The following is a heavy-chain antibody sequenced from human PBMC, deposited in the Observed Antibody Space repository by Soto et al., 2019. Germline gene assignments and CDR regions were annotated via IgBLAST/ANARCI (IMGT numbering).Heavy chain of an antibody. CDR2: IYYSGST. D-gene: IGHD2-21*01. CDR1: GGSISSGGYY. Sequence: SETLSLTCTVSGGSISSGGYYWSWIRQHPGKGLEWIGYIYYSGSTYYNPSLKSRVTISVDTSKNQFSLKLSPVTAADTAVYYCARDRDIANYMDVWGKGITVTVSS. CDR3: ARDRDIANYMDV. V-gene: IGHV4-31*03. J-gene: IGHJ6*03.